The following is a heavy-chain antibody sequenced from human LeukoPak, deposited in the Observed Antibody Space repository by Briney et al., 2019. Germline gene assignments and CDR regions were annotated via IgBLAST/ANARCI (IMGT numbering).Heavy chain of an antibody. D-gene: IGHD6-13*01. J-gene: IGHJ2*01. CDR1: GFTFSSYA. Sequence: GGTLRLSCAASGFTFSSYAMSWVRQAPGKGLEWVSGISGSGGNIHYADSVKGRFAISRDTSKNTLYLQMKSLRAEDTAVYYCAKDGPAVAGFYWYFDVWGRGTLVTVSS. V-gene: IGHV3-23*01. CDR2: ISGSGGNI. CDR3: AKDGPAVAGFYWYFDV.